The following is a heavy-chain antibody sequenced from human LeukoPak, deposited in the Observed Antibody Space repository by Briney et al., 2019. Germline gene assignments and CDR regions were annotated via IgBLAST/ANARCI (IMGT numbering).Heavy chain of an antibody. J-gene: IGHJ4*02. D-gene: IGHD6-19*01. CDR3: ASXSHSSGWHPSDY. CDR1: GFTFSNCA. V-gene: IGHV3-23*01. Sequence: PGGSLRLSCAASGFTFSNCAVSWVRQAPGRGLEWVSAISGSGGSTHYADSVRGRFTISRDNSKNTLFLQMNSLRVEDTAVHYCASXSHSSGWHPSDYWGQGTLVTVSS. CDR2: ISGSGGST.